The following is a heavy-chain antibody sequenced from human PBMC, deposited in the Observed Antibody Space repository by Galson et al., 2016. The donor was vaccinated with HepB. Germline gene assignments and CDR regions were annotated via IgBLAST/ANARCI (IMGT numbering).Heavy chain of an antibody. CDR3: ARDRRYGDYHRMDV. D-gene: IGHD4-17*01. CDR1: GYTFISYG. CDR2: ISAHNGNT. V-gene: IGHV1-18*04. Sequence: SVKVSCKASGYTFISYGISWVRQAPGQGLEWMGWISAHNGNTNYAQKIQGRVTLTTETSTRTAYMELRSLRPDDTAVYYCARDRRYGDYHRMDVWGKGTTVTVSS. J-gene: IGHJ6*04.